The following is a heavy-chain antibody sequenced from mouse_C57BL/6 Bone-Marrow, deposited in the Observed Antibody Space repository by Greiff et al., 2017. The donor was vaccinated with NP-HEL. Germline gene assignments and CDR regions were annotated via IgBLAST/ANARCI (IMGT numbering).Heavy chain of an antibody. J-gene: IGHJ2*01. CDR3: ARDYNYFDY. Sequence: DVQLVESEGGLVQPGSSMKLSCTASGFTFSDYYMAWVRQVPEKGLEWVANINYDGSSTYYLDSLKSRFIISRDNAKNILYLQMSSLKSEDTATYYCARDYNYFDYWGQGTTLTVSS. V-gene: IGHV5-16*01. CDR1: GFTFSDYY. CDR2: INYDGSST.